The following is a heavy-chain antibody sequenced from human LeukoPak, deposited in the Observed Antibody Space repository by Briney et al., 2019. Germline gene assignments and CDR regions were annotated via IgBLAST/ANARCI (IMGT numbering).Heavy chain of an antibody. Sequence: GGSLRLSCAASGFTFSSYWMSWVRQAPGKGLEWVANIKQDGSETYYVDSVKGRFTVTRDNAQSSLHLQMDSLRGEDTAVYYCLAGGGYWGQGTLVTVSS. D-gene: IGHD3-10*01. V-gene: IGHV3-7*01. CDR1: GFTFSSYW. CDR3: LAGGGY. CDR2: IKQDGSET. J-gene: IGHJ4*02.